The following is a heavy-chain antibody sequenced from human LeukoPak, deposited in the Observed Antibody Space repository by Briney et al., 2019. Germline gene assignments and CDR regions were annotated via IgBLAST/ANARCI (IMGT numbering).Heavy chain of an antibody. CDR1: GFTFSSYA. V-gene: IGHV3-20*04. CDR2: INWNGGST. Sequence: GGSLRLSCAASGFTFSSYAMSWVRQAPGKGLEWVSGINWNGGSTGYADSVKGRFTISRDNAKNSLYLQMNSLRAEDTALYYCARAPNGVYVLDYWGQGTLVTVSS. D-gene: IGHD2-8*01. CDR3: ARAPNGVYVLDY. J-gene: IGHJ4*02.